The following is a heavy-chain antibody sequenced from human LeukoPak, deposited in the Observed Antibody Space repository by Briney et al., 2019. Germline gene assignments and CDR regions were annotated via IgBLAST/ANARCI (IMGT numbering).Heavy chain of an antibody. J-gene: IGHJ4*02. CDR1: GYTFTNHA. CDR3: ARGPHYYDFWSGYYIGSETVNFDY. Sequence: ASVKVSCKTSGYTFTNHAINWVRQAPGQGLEWMGWINTNTGNPTYAQGFTGRFVFSLDTSVSTAYLQISSLKAEDTAVYYCARGPHYYDFWSGYYIGSETVNFDYWGQGTLVTVSS. D-gene: IGHD3-3*01. V-gene: IGHV7-4-1*02. CDR2: INTNTGNP.